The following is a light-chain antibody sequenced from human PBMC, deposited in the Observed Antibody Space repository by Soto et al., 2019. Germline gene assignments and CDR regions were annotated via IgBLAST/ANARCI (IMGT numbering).Light chain of an antibody. Sequence: QSVLTQPPSVSGAPGQRVTISCTGSSSNIGAGYDVHWYQQLPGTAPKLLIYDNSNRPSGVPDRFSGSKSGTSASLAFTGLQAEDEADYYCQSYDSSLSVLYVFGTGTKLTVL. CDR1: SSNIGAGYD. J-gene: IGLJ1*01. CDR3: QSYDSSLSVLYV. CDR2: DNS. V-gene: IGLV1-40*01.